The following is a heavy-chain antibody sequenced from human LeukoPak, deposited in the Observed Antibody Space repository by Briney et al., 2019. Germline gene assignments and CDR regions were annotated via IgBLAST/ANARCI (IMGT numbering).Heavy chain of an antibody. CDR1: GGSISSYY. J-gene: IGHJ6*03. CDR2: IYYSGST. CDR3: ARGLRSYYYYYMDV. Sequence: SETLSLTCTVSGGSISSYYWSWIRQPPGKGLEWIGYIYYSGSTNYNPSLKSRVTISVDTSKNQFSLKLSSVTAADTAVYYCARGLRSYYYYYMDVWGKGTTVTISS. D-gene: IGHD4-17*01. V-gene: IGHV4-59*12.